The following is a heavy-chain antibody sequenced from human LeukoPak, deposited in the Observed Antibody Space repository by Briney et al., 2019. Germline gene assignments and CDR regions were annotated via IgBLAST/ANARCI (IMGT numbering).Heavy chain of an antibody. J-gene: IGHJ4*02. V-gene: IGHV3-23*01. CDR3: AKVGGYSYGFDY. Sequence: PGGSLRLSCAASGFTFSSYAMSWVRQAPGKGLEWVSAISGSGGSTFYADSVKGRFTISRDNSKNTLYLQMNSLRAEDTAVYYCAKVGGYSYGFDYWGQGTLVTVSS. CDR1: GFTFSSYA. D-gene: IGHD5-18*01. CDR2: ISGSGGST.